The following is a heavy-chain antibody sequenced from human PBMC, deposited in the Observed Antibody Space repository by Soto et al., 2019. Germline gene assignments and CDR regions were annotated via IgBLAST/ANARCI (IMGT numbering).Heavy chain of an antibody. CDR2: IYHSGST. J-gene: IGHJ4*02. CDR3: ARTDFWSGYPVLIDY. V-gene: IGHV4-4*03. Sequence: NLRSTLSLTCAVSGGPISSSNWWSWVRQPPGKGLEWIGEIYHSGSTNYNPSLKSRVTISVDTSKNQFSLKLSSVTAADTAVYYCARTDFWSGYPVLIDYWGQGTLVTVSS. D-gene: IGHD3-3*01. CDR1: GGPISSSNW.